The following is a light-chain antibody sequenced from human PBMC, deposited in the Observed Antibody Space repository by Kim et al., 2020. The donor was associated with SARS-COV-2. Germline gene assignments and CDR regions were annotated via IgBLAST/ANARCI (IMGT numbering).Light chain of an antibody. CDR3: QQYGTYPLS. Sequence: GDRVTITCRASQSVNSWLAWYQQKPGKAPKLLIYRASNLESGVPSRFSGGVSGTEFTLTITSLQPDDFATYYCQQYGTYPLSFG. J-gene: IGKJ4*01. CDR2: RAS. CDR1: QSVNSW. V-gene: IGKV1-5*03.